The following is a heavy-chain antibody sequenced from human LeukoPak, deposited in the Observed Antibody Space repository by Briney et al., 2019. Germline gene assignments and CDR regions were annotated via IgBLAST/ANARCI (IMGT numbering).Heavy chain of an antibody. Sequence: PSETLSLTCTVSGGSIRTNYWSWIRQPPGKGLEWIGYAHSSGHTMSSTSLKSRVTISIDMSNNHVSLRLTSVTAADTALYYCARDSYDYDSHFEDVFDSWGQGTMVTVSS. CDR3: ARDSYDYDSHFEDVFDS. D-gene: IGHD3-22*01. CDR1: GGSIRTNY. V-gene: IGHV4-59*01. CDR2: AHSSGHT. J-gene: IGHJ3*01.